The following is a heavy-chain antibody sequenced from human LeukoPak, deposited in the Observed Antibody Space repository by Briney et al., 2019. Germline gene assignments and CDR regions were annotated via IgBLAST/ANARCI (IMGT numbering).Heavy chain of an antibody. V-gene: IGHV3-13*04. J-gene: IGHJ4*02. CDR2: IGFGGDT. CDR1: GFTFSSND. D-gene: IGHD1-26*01. CDR3: TRGGRSAPFDY. Sequence: GGSLRLSCAASGFTFSSNDMHWVRHPTGKGLEWVSGIGFGGDTYYSGSMKGRFTISRDNAKNSLYLQMNSLRAGDTAVYYCTRGGRSAPFDYWRQGTLVTVSS.